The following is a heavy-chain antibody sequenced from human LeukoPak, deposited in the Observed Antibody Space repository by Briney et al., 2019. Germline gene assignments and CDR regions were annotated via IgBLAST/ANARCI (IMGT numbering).Heavy chain of an antibody. J-gene: IGHJ6*03. Sequence: GGSLRLSCAASGFTFSSYGMHWVRQAPGKGLEWVAFIRYDGSNKYYADSVKGRFTISRDNSKNTLYLQMNSLRGEDTAVYYCAKGLGGNYGSGSINYYMDVWGKGTTVTISS. D-gene: IGHD3-10*01. CDR1: GFTFSSYG. CDR3: AKGLGGNYGSGSINYYMDV. CDR2: IRYDGSNK. V-gene: IGHV3-30*02.